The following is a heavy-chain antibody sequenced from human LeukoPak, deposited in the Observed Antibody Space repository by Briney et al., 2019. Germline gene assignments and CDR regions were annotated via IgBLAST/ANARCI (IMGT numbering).Heavy chain of an antibody. Sequence: AGGSLRLSCAASGFTFDDYAMSWVRQGPGKGLEWVSGISWIGSSTGHADSVKGRFTISRDNARNSLYLQMNSLRAEDTAFHYCARVLRHFDWSPFDYWGQGILVTVSS. CDR1: GFTFDDYA. CDR2: ISWIGSST. D-gene: IGHD3-9*01. V-gene: IGHV3-20*04. CDR3: ARVLRHFDWSPFDY. J-gene: IGHJ4*02.